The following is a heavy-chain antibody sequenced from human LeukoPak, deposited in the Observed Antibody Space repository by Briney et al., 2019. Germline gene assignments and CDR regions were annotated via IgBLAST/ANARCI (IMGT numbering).Heavy chain of an antibody. CDR1: GGSISSDNW. D-gene: IGHD5-12*01. CDR2: IYHSGST. CDR3: ARWLPEEGYGY. Sequence: PSETLSLTCAVSGGSISSDNWWNWVRQPPGEGLEWIGQIYHSGSTNYNPSLKSRVTISVDKSKNQFSLKLSSVTAADTAVYYCARWLPEEGYGYWGQGTLVTVSS. J-gene: IGHJ4*02. V-gene: IGHV4-4*02.